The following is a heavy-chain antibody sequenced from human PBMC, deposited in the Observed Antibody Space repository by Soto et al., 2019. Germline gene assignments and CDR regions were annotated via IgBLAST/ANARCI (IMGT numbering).Heavy chain of an antibody. CDR1: GFTFSSYA. J-gene: IGHJ4*02. CDR2: ISGSGGST. D-gene: IGHD3-22*01. V-gene: IGHV3-23*01. CDR3: AKDLSQLGHYDSSGETAFDY. Sequence: EVQLLESGGGLVQPGGSLRLSCAASGFTFSSYAMSWVRQAPGKGLEWVSAISGSGGSTYYADSVKGRFTISRDNSKNTLYLQMNSLRAEDTAVYYCAKDLSQLGHYDSSGETAFDYWGQGTLVTVSS.